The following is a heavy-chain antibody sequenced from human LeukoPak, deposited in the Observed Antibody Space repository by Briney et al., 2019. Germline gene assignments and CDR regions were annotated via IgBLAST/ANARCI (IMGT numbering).Heavy chain of an antibody. CDR2: ISYDGSNK. Sequence: GGSLRLSCAASGFTFSSYGMHWVRQAPGKGLEWVAVISYDGSNKYYADSVKGRFTIPRDNSKNTLYLQMNSLRAEDTAVYYCAKGLDSNYGGFDYWGQGTLVTASS. J-gene: IGHJ4*02. CDR1: GFTFSSYG. D-gene: IGHD4-11*01. CDR3: AKGLDSNYGGFDY. V-gene: IGHV3-30*18.